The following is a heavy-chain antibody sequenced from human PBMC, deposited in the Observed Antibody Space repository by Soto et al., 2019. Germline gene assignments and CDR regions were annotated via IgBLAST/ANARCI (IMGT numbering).Heavy chain of an antibody. CDR1: GGSFSGYY. Sequence: LSLTCAVYGGSFSGYYWSWIRQPPGKGLEWIGEINHSGSTNYNPSLKSRVTISVDTSKNQFSLKLSSVTAADTAVYYCARGRGGFITIFGVVTLYYYYGMDVWGQGTTVTVSS. CDR3: ARGRGGFITIFGVVTLYYYYGMDV. CDR2: INHSGST. D-gene: IGHD3-3*01. V-gene: IGHV4-34*01. J-gene: IGHJ6*02.